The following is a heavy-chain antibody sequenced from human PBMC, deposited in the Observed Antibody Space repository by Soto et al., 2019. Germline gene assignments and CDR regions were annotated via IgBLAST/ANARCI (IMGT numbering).Heavy chain of an antibody. CDR2: MSYDGGSK. D-gene: IGHD6-19*01. J-gene: IGHJ3*02. Sequence: QVQLVESGGGVVQPGRSLRLSCAASGFTFSSYGMHWVRQAPGKGLEWVAVMSYDGGSKSYADSVKGRFTISRDDSKNTLYLQVDSLRAEDTALYYCARPYSIGWSYAFDIWGQGTMVTVSS. CDR3: ARPYSIGWSYAFDI. V-gene: IGHV3-30*03. CDR1: GFTFSSYG.